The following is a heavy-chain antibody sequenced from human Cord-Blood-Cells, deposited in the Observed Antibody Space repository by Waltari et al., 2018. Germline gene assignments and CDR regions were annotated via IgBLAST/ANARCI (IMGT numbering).Heavy chain of an antibody. D-gene: IGHD6-6*01. CDR1: GGSFSGYY. J-gene: IGHJ2*01. V-gene: IGHV4-34*01. CDR3: ARSSSSYWYFDL. CDR2: FNHSGST. Sequence: QVQLQQWGAGLLKPSETLSLTCAVNGGSFSGYYWSWIRQPPGKGLEWIGEFNHSGSTNYTHSIKCRVTITVDTSRTQFSRKLSSVTAADTAVYYCARSSSSYWYFDLWGRGTLVTVSS.